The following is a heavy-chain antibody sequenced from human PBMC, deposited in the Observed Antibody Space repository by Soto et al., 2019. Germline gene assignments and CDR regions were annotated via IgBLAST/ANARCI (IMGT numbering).Heavy chain of an antibody. J-gene: IGHJ6*03. CDR2: IYPGDSDT. D-gene: IGHD3-3*01. CDR3: ARRYYDSIKTYYYMAV. CDR1: GYSFNSYW. V-gene: IGHV5-51*01. Sequence: GESLKISCKGSGYSFNSYWIAWVRQMPGRGLEWMGMIYPGDSDTRYSPSFQGQVTFSADKSITTAYLQWSSLKASDTAMYFCARRYYDSIKTYYYMAVWGRGTTVTV.